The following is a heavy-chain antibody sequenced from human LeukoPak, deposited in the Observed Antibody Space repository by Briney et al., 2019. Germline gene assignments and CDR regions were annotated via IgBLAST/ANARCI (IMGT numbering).Heavy chain of an antibody. D-gene: IGHD3-3*01. CDR2: FGHNGDIT. J-gene: IGHJ4*02. CDR1: GFTFSYYG. CDR3: AKQAGWGAYFSFLPFDF. Sequence: GGSLRLSCAASGFTFSYYGLSWVRQAPGKGLEWVSGFGHNGDITYSDSVKGRFTISRDNSKNTLFLQLSSLRADDTAVYFCAKQAGWGAYFSFLPFDFWGRGTLVTVSS. V-gene: IGHV3-23*01.